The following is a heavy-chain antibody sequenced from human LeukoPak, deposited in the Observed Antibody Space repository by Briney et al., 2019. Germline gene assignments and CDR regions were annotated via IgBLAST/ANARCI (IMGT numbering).Heavy chain of an antibody. J-gene: IGHJ6*02. CDR3: ARDWVGLERRPADPGYYYGMDV. V-gene: IGHV1-2*02. CDR2: INPNSGGT. CDR1: GYTFTGYY. Sequence: ASVKVSCKASGYTFTGYYMHWVRQAPGQGLEWMGWINPNSGGTNYAQKFQGRVTMTRDTSISTAYMELSRLRSDDTAVYYCARDWVGLERRPADPGYYYGMDVWGQGTTVTVSS. D-gene: IGHD1-1*01.